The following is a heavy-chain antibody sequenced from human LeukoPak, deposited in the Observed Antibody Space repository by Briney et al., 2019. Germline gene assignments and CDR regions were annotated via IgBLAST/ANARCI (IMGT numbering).Heavy chain of an antibody. CDR1: GFTFSSYW. V-gene: IGHV3-7*01. J-gene: IGHJ4*02. Sequence: GGSLRLSCAASGFTFSSYWMSWVRQAPGKGLEWVANIKQDGSEKYYVDSVKGRFTISRDNAKASLYLQMNSLRAEDTAVYYCARDLSGVTGYTYGRGIDYWGQGTLVTVSS. CDR3: ARDLSGVTGYTYGRGIDY. D-gene: IGHD5-18*01. CDR2: IKQDGSEK.